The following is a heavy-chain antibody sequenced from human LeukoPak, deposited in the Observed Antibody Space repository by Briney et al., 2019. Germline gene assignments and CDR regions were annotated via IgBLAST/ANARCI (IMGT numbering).Heavy chain of an antibody. CDR2: IYSSDTT. CDR3: AREWSTAYDY. J-gene: IGHJ4*02. D-gene: IGHD1-1*01. Sequence: GGSLRLSCAASGFTFSGYAMNWVRQAPGKGLEWVSHIYSSDTTYADSVKGRFTISRDNAKNTLYLQMNSLRVEDTAVYYCAREWSTAYDYWGQGTLVTVSS. V-gene: IGHV3-48*04. CDR1: GFTFSGYA.